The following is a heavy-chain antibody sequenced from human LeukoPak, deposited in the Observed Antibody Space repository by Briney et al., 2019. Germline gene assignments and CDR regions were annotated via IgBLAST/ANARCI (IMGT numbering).Heavy chain of an antibody. J-gene: IGHJ3*02. D-gene: IGHD6-13*01. CDR2: INHSGST. Sequence: SETLSLTCAVYGGSFSGYCWSWIRQPPGKGLEWIGEINHSGSTNYNPSLKSRVTISVDTSKNQFSLKLSSVTAADTAVYYCARGPGIAAAGTLRAFDIWGQGTMVTVSS. CDR1: GGSFSGYC. CDR3: ARGPGIAAAGTLRAFDI. V-gene: IGHV4-34*01.